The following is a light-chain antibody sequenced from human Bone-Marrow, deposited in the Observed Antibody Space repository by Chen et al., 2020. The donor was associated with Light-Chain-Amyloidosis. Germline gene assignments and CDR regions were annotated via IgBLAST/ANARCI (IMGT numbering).Light chain of an antibody. CDR2: SNN. CDR1: SSNIGRNT. V-gene: IGLV1-44*01. CDR3: AAWDDSLNGV. Sequence: QSVLTQPPSASGTPGQRVTISCSGSSSNIGRNTVNWFQQLPGAAPKLLISSNNQRPSGVPDRFSGSKSGTSASLAISGLQSEDAADYYCAAWDDSLNGVFGGGTKVTVL. J-gene: IGLJ3*02.